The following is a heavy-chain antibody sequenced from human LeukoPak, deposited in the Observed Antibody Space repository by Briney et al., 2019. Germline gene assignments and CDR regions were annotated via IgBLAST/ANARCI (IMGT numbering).Heavy chain of an antibody. V-gene: IGHV3-23*01. CDR3: AKDEAGDGYNLYYFDY. CDR2: ISGSGGST. Sequence: GGSLRLSCAASGFTFSSYAMSWVRQAPGKGLEWVSAISGSGGSTYYADSVKGRFTISRDNSKNTLYLQMNSLRAEDTAVYYCAKDEAGDGYNLYYFDYWGQGTLVTVSS. J-gene: IGHJ4*02. CDR1: GFTFSSYA. D-gene: IGHD5-24*01.